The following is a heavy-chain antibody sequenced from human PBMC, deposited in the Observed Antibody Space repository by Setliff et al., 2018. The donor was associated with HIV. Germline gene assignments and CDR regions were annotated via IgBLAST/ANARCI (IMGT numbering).Heavy chain of an antibody. CDR2: IYNSGNS. Sequence: LSLTCNVSGDPISNHYWNWIRQPPGKGLEWIATIYNSGNSVSNPSLKSRVTISIDTSKNHFSLTLNSVTAADSAVYYCARVEAKVRGATYGMDVWGQGTTVTVSS. CDR3: ARVEAKVRGATYGMDV. J-gene: IGHJ6*02. CDR1: GDPISNHY. D-gene: IGHD3-10*01. V-gene: IGHV4-59*11.